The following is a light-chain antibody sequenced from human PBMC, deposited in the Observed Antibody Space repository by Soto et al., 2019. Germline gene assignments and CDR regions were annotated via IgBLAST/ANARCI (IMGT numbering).Light chain of an antibody. V-gene: IGLV2-14*01. J-gene: IGLJ1*01. CDR2: EVT. CDR1: SSDVGAYNY. CDR3: SSKRDSSPPFV. Sequence: QSVLTQPASVSGSPGQSITISCTGTSSDVGAYNYVSWYQHHPGKVPKLLIYEVTNRPSGVSDRFSGSKSGNTASLTISGLQAEDEADYYCSSKRDSSPPFVFGTATTVTVL.